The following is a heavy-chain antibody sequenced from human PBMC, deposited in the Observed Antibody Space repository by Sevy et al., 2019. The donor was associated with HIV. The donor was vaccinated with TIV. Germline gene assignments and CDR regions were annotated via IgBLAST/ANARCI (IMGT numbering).Heavy chain of an antibody. CDR2: IFPGDSDA. D-gene: IGHD2-21*02. V-gene: IGHV5-51*01. J-gene: IGHJ5*02. CDR3: ARRAYCSGDCPNWFDP. Sequence: GESLKISSKGSGYSFATYWIGWVRQMPGKGLEWMGNIFPGDSDAEYSPSFQGQVTFSADKSISTAYLQWTSLKPSDTAIYYCARRAYCSGDCPNWFDPWGQGTLVTVSS. CDR1: GYSFATYW.